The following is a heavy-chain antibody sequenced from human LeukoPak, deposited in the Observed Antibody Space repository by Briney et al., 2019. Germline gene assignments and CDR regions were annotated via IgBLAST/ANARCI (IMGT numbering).Heavy chain of an antibody. Sequence: GGSLRLSCAASGFTFSSYWMSWVRQAPGKGLEWVANIKQDGSEKYYVDSVKGRFTTSRDNAKNSLYLQMNSLRAEDTAVYYCARDGVLSVAGYYYYYGMDVWGKGTTVTVSS. CDR2: IKQDGSEK. CDR3: ARDGVLSVAGYYYYYGMDV. V-gene: IGHV3-7*03. D-gene: IGHD6-19*01. CDR1: GFTFSSYW. J-gene: IGHJ6*04.